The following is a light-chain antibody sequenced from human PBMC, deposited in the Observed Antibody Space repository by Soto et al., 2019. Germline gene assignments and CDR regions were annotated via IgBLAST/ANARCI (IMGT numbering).Light chain of an antibody. CDR3: QDCGSSDT. CDR1: QSVSNSY. CDR2: GAF. J-gene: IGKJ2*01. V-gene: IGKV3-20*01. Sequence: ENVLTQSPGPLSLSPGERATLSCRARQSVSNSYLAWYQQKPGQAPRLLIYGAFSRATGIPDKFSGSGSGTYFALTISRLEPEDFAVYYCQDCGSSDTFGQGTKLEIK.